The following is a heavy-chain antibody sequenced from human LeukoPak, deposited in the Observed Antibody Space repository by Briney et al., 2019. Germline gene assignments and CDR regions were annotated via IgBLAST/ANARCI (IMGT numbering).Heavy chain of an antibody. Sequence: ASVKVSCKASGYTFTGYYMHLVRQAPGQGLEWMGWIIPNSGATKYAQKFQGRVTMTWDTSISAVYMELSRLISDDTAVYYCARGEEGNYYYYYGMDVWGQGTTVTVSS. V-gene: IGHV1-2*02. J-gene: IGHJ6*02. CDR3: ARGEEGNYYYYYGMDV. CDR1: GYTFTGYY. CDR2: IIPNSGAT.